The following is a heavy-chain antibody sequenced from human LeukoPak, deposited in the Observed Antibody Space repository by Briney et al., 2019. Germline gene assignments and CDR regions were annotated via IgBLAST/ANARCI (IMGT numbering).Heavy chain of an antibody. CDR3: AGGEYCSSTSCYRDWFDP. D-gene: IGHD2-2*01. CDR1: GYTFTGYY. CDR2: INPNSGGT. J-gene: IGHJ5*02. Sequence: ASVNVSCKASGYTFTGYYMLWVRQATGQGLEWMGWINPNSGGTNYAQKFQGRVTMTRETSISTAYMALSRLRSDDTAVYYCAGGEYCSSTSCYRDWFDPWGHGTLVTVSS. V-gene: IGHV1-2*02.